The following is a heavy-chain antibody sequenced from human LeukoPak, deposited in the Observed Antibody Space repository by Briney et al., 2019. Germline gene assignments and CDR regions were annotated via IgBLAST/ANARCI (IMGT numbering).Heavy chain of an antibody. CDR3: ARGYSSGAYPYFDY. CDR1: GYTSISFG. Sequence: AASVKVSCKASGYTSISFGISWVRQAPGPGLEWFGWISLYKGNTNYAQNVQGRVTMTTDTSTDTTYMELRSLRSDATAVSYCARGYSSGAYPYFDYWGQGTLVTVSS. V-gene: IGHV1-18*01. J-gene: IGHJ4*02. CDR2: ISLYKGNT. D-gene: IGHD2-15*01.